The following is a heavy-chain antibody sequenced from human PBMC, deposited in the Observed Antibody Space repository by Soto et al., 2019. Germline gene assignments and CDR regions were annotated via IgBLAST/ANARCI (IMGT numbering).Heavy chain of an antibody. CDR2: IYYSGST. CDR1: GGSISSGGYY. Sequence: ASETLSLTCTVSGGSISSGGYYWSWIRQHPGKGLEWIGYIYYSGSTYYNPSLKSRVTISVDTSKNQFSLKLSSVTAADTAVYYCARDFGTIFGLVGNFDYWGQGTLVTVSS. J-gene: IGHJ4*02. D-gene: IGHD3-3*01. V-gene: IGHV4-31*03. CDR3: ARDFGTIFGLVGNFDY.